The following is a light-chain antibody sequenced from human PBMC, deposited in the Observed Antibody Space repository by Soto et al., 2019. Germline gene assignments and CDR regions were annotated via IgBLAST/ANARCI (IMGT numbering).Light chain of an antibody. V-gene: IGKV1-39*01. CDR1: QSISSY. J-gene: IGKJ3*01. CDR3: QQSYSTPRL. CDR2: AAS. Sequence: DIQMTQSPSSLSASVGDRVTITCRASQSISSYLNWYQHKPGKAPKLLIYAASSLQSGVPSGFSGSGSGTDFTLTISSLQPEDFATYYCQQSYSTPRLFGPGNKVDIK.